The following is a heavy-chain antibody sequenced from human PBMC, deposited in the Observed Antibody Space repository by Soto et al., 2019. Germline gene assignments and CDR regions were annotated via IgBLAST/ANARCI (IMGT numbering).Heavy chain of an antibody. CDR3: AREIIPLTTDWYFDL. D-gene: IGHD4-17*01. V-gene: IGHV4-30-4*01. CDR1: GGSISGGVYY. J-gene: IGHJ2*01. CDR2: IFDSGST. Sequence: QVQLQESGPGLVKPSQTLSLTCTVSGGSISGGVYYWSWIRQPQGKGLEWIGYIFDSGSTYYNPSLKSRVIISVDTSKNQCSLRLSSVTAADTAVYYCAREIIPLTTDWYFDLWGRGTLVTVSS.